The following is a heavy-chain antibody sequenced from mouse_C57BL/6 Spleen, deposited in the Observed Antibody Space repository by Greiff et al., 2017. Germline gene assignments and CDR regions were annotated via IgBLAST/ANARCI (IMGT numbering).Heavy chain of an antibody. Sequence: VQVVESGPELVKPGASVKISCKASGYAFSSSWMNWVKQRPGKGLEWIGRIYPGDGDTNYNGKFKGKATLTADKYSSTAYLQLSSMASDDSAVYFCARARGLNSAGYDLDYWGQGTTVTVSS. CDR3: ARARGLNSAGYDLDY. J-gene: IGHJ4*01. CDR1: GYAFSSSW. D-gene: IGHD3-2*02. CDR2: IYPGDGDT. V-gene: IGHV1-82*01.